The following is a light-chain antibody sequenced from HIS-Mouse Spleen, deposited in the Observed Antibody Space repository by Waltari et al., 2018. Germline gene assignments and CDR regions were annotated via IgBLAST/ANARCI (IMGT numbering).Light chain of an antibody. Sequence: QSALTQPASVSGSPGQSITISCTGTSSDVGGYNYGSWYQQHPGKAPKLMIYDVSNRPSGVSNRFSGSKSGNTDSLTISGLQAEDEADYYCSSYTSSSTWVFGGGTKLTVL. V-gene: IGLV2-14*03. CDR3: SSYTSSSTWV. CDR2: DVS. CDR1: SSDVGGYNY. J-gene: IGLJ3*02.